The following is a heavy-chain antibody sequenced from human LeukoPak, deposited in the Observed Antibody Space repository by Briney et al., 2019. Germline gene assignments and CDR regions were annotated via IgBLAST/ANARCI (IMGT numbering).Heavy chain of an antibody. V-gene: IGHV4-34*01. CDR1: GGSFSGYY. Sequence: SETLSLTCAVYGGSFSGYYWSWIRQPPGKGLEWIGEINHSGSTNYNPSLKGRVTISVDTSKNQFSLKLSSVTAADTAVYYCARALYDYVWGSYPTYWGQGTLVTVSS. D-gene: IGHD3-16*02. CDR2: INHSGST. J-gene: IGHJ4*02. CDR3: ARALYDYVWGSYPTY.